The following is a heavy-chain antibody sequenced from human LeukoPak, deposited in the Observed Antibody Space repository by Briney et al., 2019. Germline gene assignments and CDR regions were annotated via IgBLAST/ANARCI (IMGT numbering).Heavy chain of an antibody. D-gene: IGHD3-10*01. V-gene: IGHV4-30-2*01. J-gene: IGHJ5*02. CDR2: IYHSGST. CDR3: ARAGSGSSIGWFDP. Sequence: PSQTLSLTCTVSGGSISSGGYYWSWIRQPPGKGLEWIGYIYHSGSTYYNPSLKSRVTISVDRSKNQFSLKLSSVTAADTAVYYCARAGSGSSIGWFDPWGQGTLVTVSS. CDR1: GGSISSGGYY.